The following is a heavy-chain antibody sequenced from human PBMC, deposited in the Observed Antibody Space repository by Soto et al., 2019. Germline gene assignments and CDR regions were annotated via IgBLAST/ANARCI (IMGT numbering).Heavy chain of an antibody. CDR3: ARDREDYGSGNYYNRIDF. CDR1: GGIFSTYA. J-gene: IGHJ4*02. D-gene: IGHD3-10*01. CDR2: IIPIFGTP. Sequence: QVQLVQSGAEVKKPGSSVKVSCKASGGIFSTYAISWLRRAPGQGLEWMGGIIPIFGTPNYAQRFQGRVTITADESTSTAYMELSRLRSEDTAVYYSARDREDYGSGNYYNRIDFWGQGTLVTVSS. V-gene: IGHV1-69*01.